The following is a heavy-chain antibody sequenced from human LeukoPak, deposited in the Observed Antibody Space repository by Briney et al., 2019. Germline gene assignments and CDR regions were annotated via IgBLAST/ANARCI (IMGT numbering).Heavy chain of an antibody. J-gene: IGHJ4*02. Sequence: GGSLRLSCAASEFTFSNNWMSWVHQAPGKGPEWVASIKEDGSIKYYVDSVKGRFTISRDNAKNSLYLQMNSLRAEDTAVYYCARATTVTTYLDYWGQGTLVTVSS. CDR1: EFTFSNNW. V-gene: IGHV3-7*01. D-gene: IGHD4-17*01. CDR2: IKEDGSIK. CDR3: ARATTVTTYLDY.